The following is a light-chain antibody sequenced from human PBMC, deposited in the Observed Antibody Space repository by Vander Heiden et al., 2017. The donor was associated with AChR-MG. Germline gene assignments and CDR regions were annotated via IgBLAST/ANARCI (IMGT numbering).Light chain of an antibody. J-gene: IGKJ5*01. CDR1: QSVSSY. CDR3: QQRSNWTPIT. Sequence: DIVLTLSPATLSLSPGERATLSCRASQSVSSYLAWYQQKPGQAPRLLIYDASNRATGIPARCSGSGAGTDFTLTISSREPEDFAVYYCQQRSNWTPITFGQGTRLEIK. CDR2: DAS. V-gene: IGKV3-11*01.